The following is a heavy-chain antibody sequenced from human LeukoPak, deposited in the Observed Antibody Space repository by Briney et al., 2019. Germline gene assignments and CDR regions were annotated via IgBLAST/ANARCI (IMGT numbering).Heavy chain of an antibody. Sequence: PGGSLRLSCAASGFTFSSYEMNWVRQAAGKGLEWVSYISSSGSTIYYADSVKGRFTISRDNAKNSLYLQMNSLRAEDTAVYYCARGGSGLYDILTGQEFDYWGQGTLVTVSS. CDR1: GFTFSSYE. J-gene: IGHJ4*02. CDR3: ARGGSGLYDILTGQEFDY. CDR2: ISSSGSTI. D-gene: IGHD3-9*01. V-gene: IGHV3-48*03.